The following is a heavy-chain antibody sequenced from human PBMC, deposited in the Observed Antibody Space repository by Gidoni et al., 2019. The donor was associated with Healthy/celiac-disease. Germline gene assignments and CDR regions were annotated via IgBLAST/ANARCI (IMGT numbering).Heavy chain of an antibody. CDR1: GFTFSNAW. D-gene: IGHD6-13*01. CDR3: TTALEDYSSSSWTRFDP. V-gene: IGHV3-15*01. CDR2: IKSKTDGGTT. Sequence: EVQLVESGGGLVKPGGSLRLSCAASGFTFSNAWMSWVRQAPGKGLEWVGRIKSKTDGGTTDYAAPMKGRFTISRDDSKNTLYLQMNSLKTEDTAVYYCTTALEDYSSSSWTRFDPWGQGTLVTVSS. J-gene: IGHJ5*02.